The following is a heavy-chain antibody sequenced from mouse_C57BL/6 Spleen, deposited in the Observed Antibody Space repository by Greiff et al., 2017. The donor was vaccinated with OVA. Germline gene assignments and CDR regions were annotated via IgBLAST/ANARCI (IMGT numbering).Heavy chain of an antibody. Sequence: QVTLKVSGPGILQPSQTLNLTCSSSGFSLSTSNMGFGWIRQPSGKGLEWLAHSWWNDDKYNNPSLKSRPTITNDTSNNQVFLKITSVDTADTATYYYAQNQWIWFAFWGQGTLVTVST. J-gene: IGHJ3*01. CDR1: GFSLSTSNMG. V-gene: IGHV8-5*01. CDR3: AQNQWIWFAF. CDR2: SWWNDDK.